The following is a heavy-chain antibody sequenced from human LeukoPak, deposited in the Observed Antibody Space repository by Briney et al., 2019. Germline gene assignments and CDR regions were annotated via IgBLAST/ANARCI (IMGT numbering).Heavy chain of an antibody. D-gene: IGHD2-21*01. V-gene: IGHV3-53*01. Sequence: PGGSLRLSCAASGFTVSSNYMSWVRQAPGKGLEWVSVIYSGGSTYYADSVKGRFTISRDNSKNTLYLQMNSLRAEDTAVYYCAKRTYCGGDCYDYWGQGTLVTVSS. CDR2: IYSGGST. J-gene: IGHJ4*02. CDR1: GFTVSSNY. CDR3: AKRTYCGGDCYDY.